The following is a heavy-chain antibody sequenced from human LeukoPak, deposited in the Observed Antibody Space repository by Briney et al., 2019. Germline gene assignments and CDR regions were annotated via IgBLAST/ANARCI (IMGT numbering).Heavy chain of an antibody. D-gene: IGHD1-26*01. Sequence: SETLSLTCAVSGGSISSGGYSWSWIRQPPGKGLEWIGYIYHSGSTYYNPSLKSRVTISVDRSKNQFSLKLSSVTAADTAVYYCARGGWELLPYYYYGMDVWGQGTTVTVSS. V-gene: IGHV4-30-2*01. J-gene: IGHJ6*02. CDR1: GGSISSGGYS. CDR2: IYHSGST. CDR3: ARGGWELLPYYYYGMDV.